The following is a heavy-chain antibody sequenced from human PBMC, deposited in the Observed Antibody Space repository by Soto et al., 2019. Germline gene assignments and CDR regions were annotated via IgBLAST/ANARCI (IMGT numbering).Heavy chain of an antibody. J-gene: IGHJ4*02. Sequence: GGSLRLSCAASGFTFSSYAMHWVRQAPGKGLEWVAVISYDGSNKYYADSVKGRFTISRDNSKNTLYLQMNSLRAEDTAVYYCARLWGQWEDDYWGQGTLVTVSS. CDR3: ARLWGQWEDDY. CDR2: ISYDGSNK. CDR1: GFTFSSYA. D-gene: IGHD3-16*01. V-gene: IGHV3-30-3*01.